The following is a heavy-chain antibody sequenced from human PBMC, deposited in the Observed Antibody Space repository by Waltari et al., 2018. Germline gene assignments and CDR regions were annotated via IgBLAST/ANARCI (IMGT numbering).Heavy chain of an antibody. CDR1: GGSFSGYY. D-gene: IGHD6-19*01. CDR2: INHSGST. V-gene: IGHV4-34*01. Sequence: QVQLQQWGAGLLKPSETLSLTCAVYGGSFSGYYWSWIRQPPGKGLEWIGEINHSGSTNSNPSLKSRVTISVDTSKNQFSLKLSSVTAADTAVYYCARERWLVPTPDYWGQGTLVTVSS. J-gene: IGHJ4*02. CDR3: ARERWLVPTPDY.